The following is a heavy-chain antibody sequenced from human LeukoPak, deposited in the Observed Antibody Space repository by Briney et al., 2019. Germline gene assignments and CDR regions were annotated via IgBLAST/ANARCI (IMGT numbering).Heavy chain of an antibody. CDR2: IIPILDTT. CDR3: ARVLYSDSSGYYYALAY. D-gene: IGHD3-22*01. CDR1: GGTFSSYA. V-gene: IGHV1-69*01. Sequence: SVKVSCKASGGTFSSYAISWVRQAPGQGLECMGEIIPILDTTNYAQKFQGRVTITADESTSTAYMELSSLRSEDTAVYYCARVLYSDSSGYYYALAYWGQGTPVTVSS. J-gene: IGHJ4*02.